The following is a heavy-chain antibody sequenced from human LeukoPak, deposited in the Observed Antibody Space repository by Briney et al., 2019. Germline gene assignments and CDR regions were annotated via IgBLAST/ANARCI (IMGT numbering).Heavy chain of an antibody. J-gene: IGHJ4*02. CDR3: TKAPPGYSSSWYGGYYFDY. D-gene: IGHD6-13*01. Sequence: GGSLRLSCAASGFTFSSYAMSWVRQAPGKGLEWVSAISGSGGSTYYADSVKGRFTISRDSSKNTLYLQMNSLRAEDTAVYYCTKAPPGYSSSWYGGYYFDYWGQGTLVAVSS. V-gene: IGHV3-23*01. CDR2: ISGSGGST. CDR1: GFTFSSYA.